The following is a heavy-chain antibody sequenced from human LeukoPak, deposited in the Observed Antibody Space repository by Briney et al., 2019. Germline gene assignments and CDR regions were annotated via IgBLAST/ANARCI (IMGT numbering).Heavy chain of an antibody. CDR1: GFTFSDYY. CDR3: ARVPSSPIYYYYYYYMDV. V-gene: IGHV3-11*06. CDR2: ISSSSSYI. J-gene: IGHJ6*03. D-gene: IGHD2-2*01. Sequence: GGSLRLSCAASGFTFSDYYMSWIRQAPGKGLEWVSSISSSSSYIYYADSVKGRFTISRDNAKNSLYLQMNSLRAEDTAVYYCARVPSSPIYYYYYYYMDVWGKGTTVTVSS.